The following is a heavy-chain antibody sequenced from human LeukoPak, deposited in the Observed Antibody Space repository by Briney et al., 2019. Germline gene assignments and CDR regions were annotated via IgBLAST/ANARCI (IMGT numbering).Heavy chain of an antibody. CDR1: GFTFSYYN. CDR3: ARLSPLDYYDSSGYYY. V-gene: IGHV3-69-1*01. Sequence: GGSLKLSCAASGFTFSYYNINWVRQAPGKGLEWVSSIKGRFTISRDNAKNSLHLQMNSLKASDTAMYYCARLSPLDYYDSSGYYYWGQGTLVTVSS. J-gene: IGHJ4*02. CDR2: I. D-gene: IGHD3-22*01.